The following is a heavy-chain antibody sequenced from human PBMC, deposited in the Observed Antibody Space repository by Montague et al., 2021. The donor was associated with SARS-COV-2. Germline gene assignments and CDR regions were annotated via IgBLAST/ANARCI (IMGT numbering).Heavy chain of an antibody. J-gene: IGHJ5*02. CDR3: ARGPRITMIVVVITDIWFDP. CDR2: INHSGST. Sequence: SETLSLTCAVYGGSVSDYYWSWIRQPPGKGLEWIGEINHSGSTNXNPSLKSRVTTSVDTSKNQFSLKLTSVTAADTAVYYCARGPRITMIVVVITDIWFDPWGQGTLVIVSS. CDR1: GGSVSDYY. V-gene: IGHV4-34*01. D-gene: IGHD3-22*01.